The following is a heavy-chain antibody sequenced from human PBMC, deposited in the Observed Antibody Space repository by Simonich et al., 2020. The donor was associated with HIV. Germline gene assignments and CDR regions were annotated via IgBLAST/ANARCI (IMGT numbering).Heavy chain of an antibody. CDR3: ARHVSNYYGSGTYYKRGVWFDP. J-gene: IGHJ5*02. Sequence: QVQLQQWGAGLLKPSEPLSLTCAVYGGSFSGHYCSWIRQPPGKGLGWIGEINHDGRTNNKPSLQSPVLRFLATSKNQLSRKLSSVTAADTAVYYCARHVSNYYGSGTYYKRGVWFDPWGQGTLVTVSS. D-gene: IGHD3-10*01. CDR2: INHDGRT. V-gene: IGHV4-34*01. CDR1: GGSFSGHY.